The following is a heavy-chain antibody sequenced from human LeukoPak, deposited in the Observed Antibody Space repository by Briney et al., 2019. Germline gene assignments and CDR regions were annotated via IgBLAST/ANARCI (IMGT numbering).Heavy chain of an antibody. CDR3: ARARGDCPFGY. V-gene: IGHV1-46*01. J-gene: IGHJ4*02. CDR2: INPSGGST. CDR1: GYTFTSYY. Sequence: ASVTVSYKASGYTFTSYYMHWVRQAPGQGLEGMGIINPSGGSTSYAQKFQGRVTMTRDTSTSTVYMELSSLRSEDTAVYYCARARGDCPFGYWGQGTLVTVSS. D-gene: IGHD2-21*02.